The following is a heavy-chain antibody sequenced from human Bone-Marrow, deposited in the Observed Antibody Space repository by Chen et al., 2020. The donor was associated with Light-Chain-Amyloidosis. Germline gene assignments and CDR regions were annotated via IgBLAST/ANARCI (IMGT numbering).Heavy chain of an antibody. J-gene: IGHJ5*01. CDR1: GDSLFNDKYY. CDR2: VYNGGST. D-gene: IGHD1-26*01. Sequence: QVQLQESGPGLVKPSQTLSLTCTVSGDSLFNDKYYWHWIRQPAGKGLEWIGRVYNGGSTRYNPSLKSRITISVNTAKNQFSLNLTSVTATDTAVYYCVRDVMSTTGHRWFESWGQGTVVTVS. V-gene: IGHV4-61*02. CDR3: VRDVMSTTGHRWFES.